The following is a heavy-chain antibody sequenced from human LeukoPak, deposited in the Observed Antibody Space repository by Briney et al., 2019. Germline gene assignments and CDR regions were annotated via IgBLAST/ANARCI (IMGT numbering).Heavy chain of an antibody. Sequence: PGGSLRLSCAASGFTFSSYAMHWVRQAPGKGLEWVAVISYDGSNKYYAESVKGGFTISRDNSKNTLYLQMNSLRAEDTAVYYCAKPFRYFDWSPHYWGQGTLVTVSS. J-gene: IGHJ4*02. CDR1: GFTFSSYA. V-gene: IGHV3-30*04. CDR3: AKPFRYFDWSPHY. CDR2: ISYDGSNK. D-gene: IGHD3-9*01.